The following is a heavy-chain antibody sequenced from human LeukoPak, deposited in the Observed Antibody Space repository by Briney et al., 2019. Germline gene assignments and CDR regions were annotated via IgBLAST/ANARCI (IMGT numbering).Heavy chain of an antibody. CDR3: VRDGEGVAISVNYWFDP. D-gene: IGHD3-10*01. Sequence: GASVTVSCKASGFTFTSYDINWVRQATGQGLEWMGWMNPINGNTGYAQKFQGRVTMTRDTSISTAYMELRSLRSDDTAVYYCVRDGEGVAISVNYWFDPWGQGTLVTVSS. CDR2: MNPINGNT. CDR1: GFTFTSYD. J-gene: IGHJ5*02. V-gene: IGHV1-8*01.